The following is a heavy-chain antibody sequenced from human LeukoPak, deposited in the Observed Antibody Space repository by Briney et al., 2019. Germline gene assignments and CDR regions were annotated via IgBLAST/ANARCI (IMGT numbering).Heavy chain of an antibody. CDR3: ARDAGNSGYGMDV. CDR2: ISWNSGSI. V-gene: IGHV3-9*01. J-gene: IGHJ6*02. CDR1: GFTFDDYA. D-gene: IGHD5-12*01. Sequence: GGSLRLSCAASGFTFDDYAMHWVRQAPGKGLEWVSGISWNSGSIGYADSVKGRFTISRDNAKNSLYLQMNSLRAEDTALYYCARDAGNSGYGMDVWGQGTTVTVSS.